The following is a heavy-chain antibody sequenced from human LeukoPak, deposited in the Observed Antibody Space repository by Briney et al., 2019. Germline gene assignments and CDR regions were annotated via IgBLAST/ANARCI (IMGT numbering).Heavy chain of an antibody. D-gene: IGHD3-22*01. CDR1: GFTFSSYS. J-gene: IGHJ4*02. CDR2: ISSSSSYT. V-gene: IGHV3-21*01. Sequence: GGSLRLSXAASGFTFSSYSMNWVRQAPGKGLEWVSSISSSSSYTYYADSVKGRFTISRDNAKNLLYLQMNSLRAEDTAVYYCARAGLSTMIVVDWGQGTLVTVSS. CDR3: ARAGLSTMIVVD.